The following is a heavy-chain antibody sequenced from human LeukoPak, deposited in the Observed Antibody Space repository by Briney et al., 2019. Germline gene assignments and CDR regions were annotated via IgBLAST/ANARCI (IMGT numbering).Heavy chain of an antibody. CDR2: IIPILGIA. J-gene: IGHJ4*02. CDR1: GGTFSSYA. D-gene: IGHD3-16*01. V-gene: IGHV1-69*04. Sequence: SVKVSCKASGGTFSSYAISWVRQAPGQGLEWMGRIIPILGIANYAQKFQGRVTITADKSTSTAYMELSSLRSEDTAVYYCASSPRGATEFDYWGRGTLVTVSS. CDR3: ASSPRGATEFDY.